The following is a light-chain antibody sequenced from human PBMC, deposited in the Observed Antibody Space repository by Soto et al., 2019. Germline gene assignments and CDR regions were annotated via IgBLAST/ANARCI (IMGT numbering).Light chain of an antibody. J-gene: IGKJ5*01. CDR2: GAS. Sequence: EIVLTQSPGTLSLSPGERATHSCRASQRVSGNYLAWYQQKPGQARRPLIYGASSRATGIPDRFSGSGSGTDFTLTITRLEPEDFAVYYCQQYGSSPITFGQGTRLEI. CDR1: QRVSGNY. V-gene: IGKV3-20*01. CDR3: QQYGSSPIT.